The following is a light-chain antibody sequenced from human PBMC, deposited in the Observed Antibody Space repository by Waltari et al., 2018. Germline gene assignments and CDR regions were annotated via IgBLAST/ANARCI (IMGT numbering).Light chain of an antibody. Sequence: DTVMTQSPATLSVSPGEGATLFCRASQSVSTRLAWYQHIPGQAPRLLIYGASARATVIPARFSGSVSGTEFTLTISSLQSEDFAVYYCHQYNNWPWTFGQGTKVEIK. CDR1: QSVSTR. CDR3: HQYNNWPWT. CDR2: GAS. J-gene: IGKJ1*01. V-gene: IGKV3-15*01.